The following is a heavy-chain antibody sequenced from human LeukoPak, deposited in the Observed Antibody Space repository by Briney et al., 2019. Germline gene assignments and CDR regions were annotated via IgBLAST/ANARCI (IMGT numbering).Heavy chain of an antibody. D-gene: IGHD2-2*01. Sequence: GASVKVSCKASGYTFTSYGISWVRQAPGQGLEWMGWIGAYNGNTNYAQKLQGRVTMTTDTSTSTAYMELRSLGSDDTAVYYCARAGLRWYCSSTSCHDYWGQGTLVTVSS. J-gene: IGHJ4*02. CDR1: GYTFTSYG. CDR2: IGAYNGNT. V-gene: IGHV1-18*01. CDR3: ARAGLRWYCSSTSCHDY.